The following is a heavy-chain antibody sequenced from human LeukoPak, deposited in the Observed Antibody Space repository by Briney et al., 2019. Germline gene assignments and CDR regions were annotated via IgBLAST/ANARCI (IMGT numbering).Heavy chain of an antibody. CDR3: ARTTADDSWYNLYYYYYMDV. CDR2: IYYSGST. V-gene: IGHV4-59*01. CDR1: GGSISSYY. Sequence: PSETLSLTCTVSGGSISSYYWSWIRQPPGKGLEWIGYIYYSGSTNYNPSLKSRVTISVDTSKNQFSLKLSSVTAADTAVYCCARTTADDSWYNLYYYYYMDVWGKGTTVTISS. D-gene: IGHD6-13*01. J-gene: IGHJ6*03.